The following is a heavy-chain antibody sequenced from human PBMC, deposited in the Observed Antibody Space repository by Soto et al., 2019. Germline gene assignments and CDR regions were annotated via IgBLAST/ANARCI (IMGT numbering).Heavy chain of an antibody. J-gene: IGHJ6*02. CDR3: ARDDIAVAGISTYYYYGMDV. CDR2: ISTSGSTI. CDR1: GFTFSDYY. V-gene: IGHV3-11*01. Sequence: QVQLVESGGGLVKPGGSLRLSCAASGFTFSDYYMSWIRQAPGKGLEWVSYISTSGSTIYYADSVKGRFTISRDCAKNSLYLQLNSLTAEDTAVYYCARDDIAVAGISTYYYYGMDVWGQGTTVTVSS. D-gene: IGHD6-19*01.